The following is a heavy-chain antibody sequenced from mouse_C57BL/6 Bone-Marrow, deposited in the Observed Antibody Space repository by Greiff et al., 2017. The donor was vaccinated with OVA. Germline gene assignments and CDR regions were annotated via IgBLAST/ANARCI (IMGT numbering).Heavy chain of an antibody. CDR2: IRSKSNNYAT. CDR3: VRRDGNYAMDY. CDR1: GFSFNTYA. J-gene: IGHJ4*01. V-gene: IGHV10-1*01. Sequence: DAGGGLVQPKGSLKLSCAASGFSFNTYAMNWVRQAPGKGLEWVARIRSKSNNYATYYADSVKDRFTISRDDSESMLYLQMNNMTTEDTAMYYCVRRDGNYAMDYWGQGTSVTVSS. D-gene: IGHD2-1*01.